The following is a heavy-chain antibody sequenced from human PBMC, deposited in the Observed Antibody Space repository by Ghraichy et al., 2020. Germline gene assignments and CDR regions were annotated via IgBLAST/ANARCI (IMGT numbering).Heavy chain of an antibody. D-gene: IGHD2-15*01. V-gene: IGHV3-21*01. J-gene: IGHJ3*02. CDR2: IDSGSSYI. Sequence: GGSLRLSCAASGLTFSSYRMNWVRQAPGKGLEWVSFIDSGSSYIYYADSVKGRFTVSRDNTKNSLYLQMNSLRAEDTAMYYCARDPGYCSGGRCFPDAFDIWGQGTMVTVSS. CDR3: ARDPGYCSGGRCFPDAFDI. CDR1: GLTFSSYR.